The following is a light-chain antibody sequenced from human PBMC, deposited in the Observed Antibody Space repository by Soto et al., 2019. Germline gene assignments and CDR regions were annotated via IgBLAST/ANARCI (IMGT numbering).Light chain of an antibody. CDR3: SSYTSSSTLVV. Sequence: QFVLTQPASVSGSPGQSITISCTGTSSDVGGYNYVSWYQQHPGKAPKLMIYEVSNRPSGVSNRFSGSKSGNTASLTISGLQAEDEADYYCSSYTSSSTLVVFGTGTKVTVL. CDR2: EVS. J-gene: IGLJ1*01. CDR1: SSDVGGYNY. V-gene: IGLV2-14*01.